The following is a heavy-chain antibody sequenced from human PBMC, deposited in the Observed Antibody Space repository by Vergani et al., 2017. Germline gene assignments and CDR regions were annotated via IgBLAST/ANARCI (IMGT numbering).Heavy chain of an antibody. Sequence: EVQLVQSGAEVKKPGESLRISCQGSGYSFTSYWISWLRQMPGKGLEGMGRIEPSDSYTHYIPSFQGHVTISADKPISTAYLQWSSLKDSETAMYNCARHNCSSTSCNYMDVWGQGTTVTVSS. V-gene: IGHV5-10-1*01. CDR1: GYSFTSYW. CDR2: IEPSDSYT. J-gene: IGHJ6*02. D-gene: IGHD2-2*01. CDR3: ARHNCSSTSCNYMDV.